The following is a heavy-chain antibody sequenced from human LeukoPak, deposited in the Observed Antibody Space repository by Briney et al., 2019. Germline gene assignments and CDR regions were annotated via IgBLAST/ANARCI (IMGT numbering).Heavy chain of an antibody. V-gene: IGHV4-59*01. Sequence: QASETLSLTCTVSGGSISSYYWSWIRQPPGKGLEWIGYIYYSGSTNYNPSLKSRVTISVDTSKNQFSLKLSSVTAADTAVYYCARASSSSWTFDYWGQGTLVTVSS. CDR2: IYYSGST. CDR3: ARASSSSWTFDY. J-gene: IGHJ4*02. CDR1: GGSISSYY. D-gene: IGHD6-13*01.